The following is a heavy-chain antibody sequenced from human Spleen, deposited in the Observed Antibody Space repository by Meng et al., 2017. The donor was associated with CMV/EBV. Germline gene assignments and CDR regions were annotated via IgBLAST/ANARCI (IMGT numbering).Heavy chain of an antibody. J-gene: IGHJ4*02. CDR2: ISSSGDII. Sequence: GESLKISCAASGFTFSDYYMTWVRRAPGKGLEWISYISSSGDIILYADSVKGRFTISRDNSRNSLFLQMNSLRSEDAAFYYCAKDYSSSSLYYFDYWGQGTLVTVSS. CDR3: AKDYSSSSLYYFDY. CDR1: GFTFSDYY. D-gene: IGHD6-6*01. V-gene: IGHV3-11*01.